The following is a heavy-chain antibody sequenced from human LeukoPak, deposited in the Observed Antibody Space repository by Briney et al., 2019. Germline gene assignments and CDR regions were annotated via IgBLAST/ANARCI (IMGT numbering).Heavy chain of an antibody. J-gene: IGHJ5*02. V-gene: IGHV4-59*08. CDR2: MYYSGST. CDR3: ARPYYYDSRIDP. D-gene: IGHD3-22*01. CDR1: GGSISGHY. Sequence: PSETLSLTCTVSGGSISGHYWSWMRQPPGKGLEWIGYMYYSGSTYYNPSLKSRVTISVDTSKNQLSLKLSSVTAADTAVYYCARPYYYDSRIDPWGQGTLVTVSS.